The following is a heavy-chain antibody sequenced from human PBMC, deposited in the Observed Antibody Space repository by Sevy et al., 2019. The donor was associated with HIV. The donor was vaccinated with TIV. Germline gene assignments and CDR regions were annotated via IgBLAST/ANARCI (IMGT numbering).Heavy chain of an antibody. V-gene: IGHV3-74*01. J-gene: IGHJ4*02. CDR2: INPDGSST. CDR3: ARDSWRSGSYYGFDS. Sequence: GGSLRLSCAASGFTFSSYWMHWVRQVPGKGLVWVSRINPDGSSTSYADSVKGRFTISRDNAKNTLYLQMNILRAEDRAVYYCARDSWRSGSYYGFDSWGQGALVTVSS. CDR1: GFTFSSYW. D-gene: IGHD1-26*01.